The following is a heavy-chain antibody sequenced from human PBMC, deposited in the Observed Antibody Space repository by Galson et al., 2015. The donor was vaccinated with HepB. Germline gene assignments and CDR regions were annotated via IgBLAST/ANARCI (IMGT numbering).Heavy chain of an antibody. CDR1: GGSFSGYY. CDR3: ARDLGPYYYGSGKGPDV. Sequence: ETLSLTCAVYGGSFSGYYWSWIRQPPGKGLEWIGEINHSGSTNYNPSLKSRVTISVDTSKNQFSLKLSSVTAADTAVYYCARDLGPYYYGSGKGPDVWGKGTTVTVSS. V-gene: IGHV4-34*01. D-gene: IGHD3-10*01. CDR2: INHSGST. J-gene: IGHJ6*04.